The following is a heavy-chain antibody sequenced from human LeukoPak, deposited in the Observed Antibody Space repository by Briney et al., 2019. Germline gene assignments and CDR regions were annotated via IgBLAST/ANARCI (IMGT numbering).Heavy chain of an antibody. CDR3: ARDSIRITMVRGVISWFDP. V-gene: IGHV1-46*01. Sequence: ASVKVSCKASGYTFTSYYMHWVRQAPGQGLEWMGRIKPSGGSTAYAQKFQGRVTMTRDMSTSTVYMELRSLRSDDTAVYYCARDSIRITMVRGVISWFDPWGQGTLVTVSS. CDR2: IKPSGGST. D-gene: IGHD3-10*01. J-gene: IGHJ5*02. CDR1: GYTFTSYY.